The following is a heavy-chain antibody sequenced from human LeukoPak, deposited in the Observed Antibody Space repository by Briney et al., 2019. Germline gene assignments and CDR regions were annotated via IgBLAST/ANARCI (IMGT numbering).Heavy chain of an antibody. D-gene: IGHD2-15*01. Sequence: KVSCKTSGYSFTSYWIGWVRQMPGKGLEWMGIIYPGDSDTRYSPSFQGQVTISADKSISTAYLQWSSLKASDTAMYYCARGWGYCSGGSCYSDYFDYWGQGTLVTVSS. V-gene: IGHV5-51*01. CDR3: ARGWGYCSGGSCYSDYFDY. CDR1: GYSFTSYW. J-gene: IGHJ4*02. CDR2: IYPGDSDT.